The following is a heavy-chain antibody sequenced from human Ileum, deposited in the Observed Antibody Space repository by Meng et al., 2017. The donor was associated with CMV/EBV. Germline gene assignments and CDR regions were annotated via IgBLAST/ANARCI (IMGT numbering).Heavy chain of an antibody. Sequence: GSLRLSCTVSGGSITNYHWAWFRQSPGKGLEWIGYVFHSGSTKYSPSLKSRVIISVDTSKNQFSLHLNSVTPADTAVYYCARRSVSGPPGSFFDPWGQGTLVTVSS. CDR2: VFHSGST. D-gene: IGHD3-10*01. CDR1: GGSITNYH. CDR3: ARRSVSGPPGSFFDP. J-gene: IGHJ5*02. V-gene: IGHV4-59*01.